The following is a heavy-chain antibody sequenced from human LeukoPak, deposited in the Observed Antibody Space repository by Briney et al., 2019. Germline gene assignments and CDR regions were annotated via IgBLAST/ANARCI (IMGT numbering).Heavy chain of an antibody. CDR3: ARDVGEYCSSTSCYASDY. V-gene: IGHV1-2*02. Sequence: GASVKVSCKASGYTFTGYYIHWVRQAPGQGLEWMGWINPNSGGTNYAQKFQGRVTMTRDTSISTFYMELGRLRSDDTALYYCARDVGEYCSSTSCYASDYWGQGTLVTVSS. CDR1: GYTFTGYY. J-gene: IGHJ4*02. CDR2: INPNSGGT. D-gene: IGHD2-2*01.